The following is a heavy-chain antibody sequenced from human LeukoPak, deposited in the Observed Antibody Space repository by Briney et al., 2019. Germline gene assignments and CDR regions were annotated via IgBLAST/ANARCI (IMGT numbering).Heavy chain of an antibody. D-gene: IGHD4-17*01. CDR3: ARGDYGDYVFDY. J-gene: IGHJ4*02. CDR2: IYYSGST. V-gene: IGHV4-31*03. Sequence: PSQTLSLTCTVSGGSISSGGYYWSWIRQHPGKGLEWIGYIYYSGSTYYNPSLKSRVTISVDTSKNQFSLKLSSVTAADTAVYYCARGDYGDYVFDYWGQGTPVTVSS. CDR1: GGSISSGGYY.